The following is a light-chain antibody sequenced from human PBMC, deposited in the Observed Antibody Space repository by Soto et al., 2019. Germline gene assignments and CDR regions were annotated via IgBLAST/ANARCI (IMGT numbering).Light chain of an antibody. CDR3: QHAET. V-gene: IGKV3-20*01. CDR1: QSVSSSY. CDR2: GAS. J-gene: IGKJ1*01. Sequence: EIVLTQSPGTLSLSPGERATLSCRASQSVSSSYLAWYQQKPGQAPRLLIYGASSRATDIPDRFSGSGSGTAFTLTISRLEPEDFAVYYCQHAETFGQGTKVEIK.